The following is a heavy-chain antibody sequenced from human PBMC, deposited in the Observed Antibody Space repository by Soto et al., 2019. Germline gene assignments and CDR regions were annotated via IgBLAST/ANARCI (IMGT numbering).Heavy chain of an antibody. CDR1: GFSLRTTGVG. CDR2: IYWDNDK. J-gene: IGHJ4*02. CDR3: AHGAGTLDY. D-gene: IGHD1-1*01. V-gene: IGHV2-5*02. Sequence: QITLKESGPTLVKPTQTLTLTCAFSGFSLRTTGVGVGWFRQPPGKALEWLALIYWDNDKRYSPSLKSRLTITKETSKNQVVLIMTNMDPVDTATYYCAHGAGTLDYWGQGTLVTVSS.